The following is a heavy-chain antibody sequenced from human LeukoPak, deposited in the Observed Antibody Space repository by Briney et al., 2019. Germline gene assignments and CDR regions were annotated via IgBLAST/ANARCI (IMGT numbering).Heavy chain of an antibody. D-gene: IGHD6-13*01. CDR3: ASHGRGIAAAGKP. CDR1: GGTFSSYA. J-gene: IGHJ5*02. CDR2: IIPIFGTA. Sequence: ASVKVSCKASGGTFSSYAISWVRQAPGQGLEWMGGIIPIFGTANYAQKFQGRVTITADESTSTAYMELSSLRSEDTAVYYCASHGRGIAAAGKPWGQGTLVTVSS. V-gene: IGHV1-69*13.